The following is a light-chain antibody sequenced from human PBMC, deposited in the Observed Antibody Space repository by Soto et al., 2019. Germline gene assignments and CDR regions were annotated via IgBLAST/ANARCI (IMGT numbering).Light chain of an antibody. CDR3: QQYNTWPLT. CDR1: QNTNNY. CDR2: GVS. Sequence: EIGMTQSPATLSVSPGERATLSCRASQNTNNYLAWYQQKPGQAPRLLIDGVSTRATGIPARFSGSGSGTEFTLTISSLQSEDFAIYYCQQYNTWPLTFGGGTKVEIK. J-gene: IGKJ4*01. V-gene: IGKV3-15*01.